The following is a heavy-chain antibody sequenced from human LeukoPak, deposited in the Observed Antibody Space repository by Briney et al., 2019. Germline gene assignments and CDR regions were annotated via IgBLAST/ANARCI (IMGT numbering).Heavy chain of an antibody. D-gene: IGHD6-6*01. J-gene: IGHJ5*02. V-gene: IGHV4-4*07. CDR2: IYTSGST. Sequence: SETLSLTCTVSGGSISSYYWSWIRQPAGKGLEWIGRIYTSGSTNYNPSLKSRVTISVDKSKNQFSLKLSSVTAADTAVYYCARGAYSSSSLVWFDPWGQGTLVTVSS. CDR3: ARGAYSSSSLVWFDP. CDR1: GGSISSYY.